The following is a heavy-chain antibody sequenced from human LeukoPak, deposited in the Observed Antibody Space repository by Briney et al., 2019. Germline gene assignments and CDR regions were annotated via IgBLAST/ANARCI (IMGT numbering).Heavy chain of an antibody. D-gene: IGHD3-3*01. CDR2: IYYSGST. CDR1: GGSISSGGYY. CDR3: ARASLWSGYPLIDY. J-gene: IGHJ4*02. V-gene: IGHV4-31*03. Sequence: SETLSLTCTVSGGSISSGGYYWSWIRQHPGKGLEWIGYIYYSGSTYYNPSLKSRVTISVDTSKNQFSLKLSSVTAADTAVYYYARASLWSGYPLIDYWGQGTLVTVSS.